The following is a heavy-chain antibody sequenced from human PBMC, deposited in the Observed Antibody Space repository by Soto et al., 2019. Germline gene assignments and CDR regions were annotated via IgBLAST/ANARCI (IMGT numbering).Heavy chain of an antibody. Sequence: EVQLLESGGGLVQPGGSLRLSCAASGFTFSTYAMNWVRQAPGNRLEWVSAISGSGGSIHYADSVKGRFTISRDNSKNTLYLQMNSLRDEDTAVYHCVKGYWKGDVWGQGTKVTVSS. CDR3: VKGYWKGDV. CDR1: GFTFSTYA. V-gene: IGHV3-23*01. J-gene: IGHJ6*02. CDR2: ISGSGGSI. D-gene: IGHD1-1*01.